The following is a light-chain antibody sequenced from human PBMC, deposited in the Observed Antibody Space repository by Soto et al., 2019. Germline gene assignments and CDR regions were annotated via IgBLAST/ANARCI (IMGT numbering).Light chain of an antibody. CDR1: QSVSNSY. CDR2: GAS. Sequence: EIVLTQSPGTLSLSPGERATLSCRASQSVSNSYLAWYQQKPGQAPRLLIYGASSRATGIPDRFSGSGSGTDFTLTISRLEPEDFAVYYWQQYGSSLYTFGQGTKLEIK. V-gene: IGKV3-20*01. J-gene: IGKJ2*01. CDR3: QQYGSSLYT.